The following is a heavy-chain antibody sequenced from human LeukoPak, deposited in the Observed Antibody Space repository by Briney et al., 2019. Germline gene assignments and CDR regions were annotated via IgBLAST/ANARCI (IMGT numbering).Heavy chain of an antibody. Sequence: SLRLSCAASGFTFSRYWMHWVRQAPGKGLEWVSGISWNSGSIGYGVSVKGRFTISRDNAKNSLYLQMNSLRAEDTALYYCVRGRSLAYFEYWGQGTLVTVSS. J-gene: IGHJ4*02. CDR1: GFTFSRYW. CDR2: ISWNSGSI. V-gene: IGHV3-9*01. CDR3: VRGRSLAYFEY. D-gene: IGHD6-6*01.